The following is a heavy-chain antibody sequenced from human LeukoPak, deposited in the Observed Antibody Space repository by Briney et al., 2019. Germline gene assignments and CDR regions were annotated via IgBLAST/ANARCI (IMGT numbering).Heavy chain of an antibody. V-gene: IGHV3-23*01. CDR3: TKDASYARENDNSGFFID. J-gene: IGHJ4*02. CDR2: MSGGGDSD. D-gene: IGHD3-22*01. Sequence: GGSLRLSCAASGFTFTSYAMSWVRQTLGKGLEWVASMSGGGDSDYYADSVKGRFTVSRDKSKNTLYVQMNSLRADDTAVYYCTKDASYARENDNSGFFIDWGQGTLVTVSS. CDR1: GFTFTSYA.